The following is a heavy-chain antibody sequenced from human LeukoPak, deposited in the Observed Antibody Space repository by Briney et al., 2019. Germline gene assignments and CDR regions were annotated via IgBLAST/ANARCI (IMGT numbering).Heavy chain of an antibody. J-gene: IGHJ4*02. CDR1: GFTVSSYA. Sequence: GRCLRLSCAASGFTVSSYAMNSVRHPPGKGLEWGSSISSSSSYIYYADSVKGRFIISRDNDKTSMYLQMNGLSAEDTAVYHCARGVSGSYYVLDYWGQGTLVTVSS. V-gene: IGHV3-21*01. CDR3: ARGVSGSYYVLDY. D-gene: IGHD1-26*01. CDR2: ISSSSSYI.